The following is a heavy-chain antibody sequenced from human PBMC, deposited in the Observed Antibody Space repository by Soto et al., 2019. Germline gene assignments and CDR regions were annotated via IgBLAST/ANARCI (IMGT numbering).Heavy chain of an antibody. D-gene: IGHD5-18*01. Sequence: SETLSLTCTVSGDSVSSDNYYWTWIRHPPGKGLEWIGYIYSSGITNYNPSLKSRVTISVDTSRNQFSLKLTSVTAADTAVYYCARDIRGYSRAFDYWGQGTLVTVSS. J-gene: IGHJ4*02. CDR2: IYSSGIT. CDR3: ARDIRGYSRAFDY. CDR1: GDSVSSDNYY. V-gene: IGHV4-61*01.